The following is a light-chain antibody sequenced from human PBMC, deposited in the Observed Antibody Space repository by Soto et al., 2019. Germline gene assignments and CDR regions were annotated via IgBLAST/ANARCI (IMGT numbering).Light chain of an antibody. V-gene: IGLV2-14*03. J-gene: IGLJ2*01. CDR3: SSYTDNTTLV. CDR2: DVS. Sequence: QSVLTQPASVYGSPGQSITLSCTGSSSDVGGYHYVSWYQQHPGKTPQLMIYDVSNRPSGVSTRFSGSRSGNTASLTISGLQAEDEADYYCSSYTDNTTLVFGGGTKLTVL. CDR1: SSDVGGYHY.